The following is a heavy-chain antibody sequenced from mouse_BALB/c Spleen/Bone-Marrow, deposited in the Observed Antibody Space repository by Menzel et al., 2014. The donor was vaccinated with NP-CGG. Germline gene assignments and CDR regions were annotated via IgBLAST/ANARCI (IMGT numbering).Heavy chain of an antibody. CDR3: ASYYYGSYGFAY. D-gene: IGHD1-1*01. J-gene: IGHJ3*01. CDR2: IDPANGNT. V-gene: IGHV14-3*02. Sequence: EVQLQQSGAELVKPGASAKLSCTASGFNIKDTYMHWVKQRPEQGLEWIGRIDPANGNTKYDPKFQGKATITADTSSNTAYLQLSSLTSEDTAVYYCASYYYGSYGFAYWGQGTLVTVSA. CDR1: GFNIKDTY.